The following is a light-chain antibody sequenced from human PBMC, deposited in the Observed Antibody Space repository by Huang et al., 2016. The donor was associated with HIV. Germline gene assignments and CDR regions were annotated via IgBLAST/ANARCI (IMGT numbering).Light chain of an antibody. J-gene: IGKJ3*01. CDR2: GAS. Sequence: EIVLTQSPGTLSLSPGERATLSCRASQSVGIYLAWYQRKPGQAPRLLIYGASTRVTGIPDRFSGGGSGTDFTLSISRLEPEDFAVYYYQQYERPPDTFGPGTKVNIK. CDR3: QQYERPPDT. CDR1: QSVGIY. V-gene: IGKV3-20*01.